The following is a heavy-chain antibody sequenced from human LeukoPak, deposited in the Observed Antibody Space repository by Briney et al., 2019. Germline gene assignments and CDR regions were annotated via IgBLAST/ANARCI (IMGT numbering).Heavy chain of an antibody. Sequence: GGSLRLSCAASELPFSNAWMSWVRQPAGNGLEWVDRVNSSSGGRTSVHAAAVQGSYTISSDDSMNTLGLQINSLQTEDTAVYYSTTAGVLTGYLQDWGQGTMVTVSS. D-gene: IGHD3-9*01. CDR1: ELPFSNAW. CDR2: VNSSSGGRTS. CDR3: TTAGVLTGYLQD. J-gene: IGHJ4*02. V-gene: IGHV3-15*01.